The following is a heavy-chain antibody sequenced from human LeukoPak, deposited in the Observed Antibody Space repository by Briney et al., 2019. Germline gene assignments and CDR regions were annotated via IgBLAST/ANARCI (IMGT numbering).Heavy chain of an antibody. CDR1: GYSFTSYW. CDR2: IDPSDSYT. CDR3: ARQIRNDILTGYYRDLDY. Sequence: GESLKISCKGSGYSFTSYWTSWVRQMPGKGLEWMGRIDPSDSYTNYSPSFQGHVTISADKSISTAYLQWSSLKASDTAMYYCARQIRNDILTGYYRDLDYWGQGTLVTVSS. J-gene: IGHJ4*02. V-gene: IGHV5-10-1*01. D-gene: IGHD3-9*01.